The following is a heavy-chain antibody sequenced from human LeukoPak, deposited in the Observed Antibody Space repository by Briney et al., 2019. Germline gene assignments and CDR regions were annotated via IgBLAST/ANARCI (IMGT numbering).Heavy chain of an antibody. CDR1: GFTFSSYG. J-gene: IGHJ4*02. CDR2: ISYDGSNK. CDR3: AKGLARRYYYDSSDLDY. V-gene: IGHV3-30*18. Sequence: GGSLRLSCAASGFTFSSYGMHWVRQAPGKGLEWVAVISYDGSNKYYADSVKGRFTISRDNSKNTLYLQMNSLRAEDTAVYYCAKGLARRYYYDSSDLDYWGQGTLVTVSS. D-gene: IGHD3-22*01.